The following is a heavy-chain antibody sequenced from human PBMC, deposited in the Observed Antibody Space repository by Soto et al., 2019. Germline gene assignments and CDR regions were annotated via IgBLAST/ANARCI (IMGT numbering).Heavy chain of an antibody. J-gene: IGHJ6*02. CDR2: IWYDGSNK. CDR3: ASLQWLAINSYYYGMDV. D-gene: IGHD6-19*01. Sequence: PGGSLRLSCAASGFTFSSYGMHWVRQAPGKGLEWVAVIWYDGSNKYYADSVKGRFTISRDNSKNTLYLQMNSLRAEDTAVYYCASLQWLAINSYYYGMDVWGQGTTVTVSS. CDR1: GFTFSSYG. V-gene: IGHV3-33*01.